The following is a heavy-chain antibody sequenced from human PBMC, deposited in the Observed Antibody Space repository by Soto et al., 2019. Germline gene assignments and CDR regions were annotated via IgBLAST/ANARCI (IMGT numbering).Heavy chain of an antibody. CDR1: GFTFSSYG. V-gene: IGHV3-30*18. Sequence: LRLSCAASGFTFSSYGMHWVHQAPGKGLEWVAVISYDGSNKYYADSVKGRFTISRDNSKNTLYLQMNSLRAEDTAVYYCAKDQEYYYDSSGYYFIDYWGQGTLVTVSS. D-gene: IGHD3-22*01. CDR2: ISYDGSNK. CDR3: AKDQEYYYDSSGYYFIDY. J-gene: IGHJ4*02.